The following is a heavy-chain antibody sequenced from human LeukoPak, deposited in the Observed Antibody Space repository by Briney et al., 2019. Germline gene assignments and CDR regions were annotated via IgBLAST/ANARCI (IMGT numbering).Heavy chain of an antibody. CDR3: AGRRISGSYRAGNWFDP. Sequence: GGSLRLSCAASGFTFRSYWMSWVRQAPGKGLEWVANIKQDGSEKYYVDSVKGRFTISRDNAKNSLYLQMNSLRAEDTAVYYCAGRRISGSYRAGNWFDPWGQGTLVTVSS. CDR1: GFTFRSYW. J-gene: IGHJ5*02. D-gene: IGHD1-26*01. V-gene: IGHV3-7*03. CDR2: IKQDGSEK.